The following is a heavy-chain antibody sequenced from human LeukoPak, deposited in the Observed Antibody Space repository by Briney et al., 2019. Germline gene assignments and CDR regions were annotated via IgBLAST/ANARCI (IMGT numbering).Heavy chain of an antibody. CDR3: ARGNYYGMDV. D-gene: IGHD2/OR15-2a*01. Sequence: GGSLRLSCAASEPTFTKFWVHWVRQAPGKGLVWVSFINRDGTTTTYADSVKGRFTVSRDNAKNTLYLQMNSLRAEDTAVYYCARGNYYGMDVWGQGTTVTVSS. J-gene: IGHJ6*02. CDR2: INRDGTTT. V-gene: IGHV3-74*03. CDR1: EPTFTKFW.